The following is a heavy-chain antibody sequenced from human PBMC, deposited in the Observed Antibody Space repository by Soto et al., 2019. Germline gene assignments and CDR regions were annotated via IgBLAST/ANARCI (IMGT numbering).Heavy chain of an antibody. Sequence: SETLSLTCTVSGGFISSDQYYWSWIRHLPGKGLEWIGHIFYSGSTSYNPSLNGRVTISVHTSKNQFSLKMISATGADTAMYYCAKGVPGIAVAGTGYFQHWGQGTLVTVSS. CDR1: GGFISSDQYY. J-gene: IGHJ1*01. V-gene: IGHV4-31*02. D-gene: IGHD6-19*01. CDR2: IFYSGST. CDR3: AKGVPGIAVAGTGYFQH.